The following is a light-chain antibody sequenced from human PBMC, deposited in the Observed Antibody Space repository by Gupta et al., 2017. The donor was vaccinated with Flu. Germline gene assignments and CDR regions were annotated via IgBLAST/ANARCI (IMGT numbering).Light chain of an antibody. CDR1: QSVSSSY. J-gene: IGKJ4*01. V-gene: IGKV3-20*01. CDR2: GAS. CDR3: QQYGSSPLT. Sequence: EIVLPQSPGTLSLSPGERATFSCRASQSVSSSYLAWYQQKPGQAPRLLIYGASSRATGIPDRFSGSGSGTDFTLTISRLEPEDFAVYYCQQYGSSPLTFGGGTKVEIK.